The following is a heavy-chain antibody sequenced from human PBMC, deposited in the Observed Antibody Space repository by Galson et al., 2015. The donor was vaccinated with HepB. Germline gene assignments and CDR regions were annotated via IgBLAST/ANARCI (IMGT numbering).Heavy chain of an antibody. D-gene: IGHD3-22*01. Sequence: SVKVSCKASGYTFTGYYMHWVRQAPGQGLEWMGWINPNSGGTNYAQKFQGRVTMTRDTSISTAYMELSRLRSDDTAVYYCARDRPITMMEIDYWGQGTLVTVSS. V-gene: IGHV1-2*02. J-gene: IGHJ4*02. CDR1: GYTFTGYY. CDR3: ARDRPITMMEIDY. CDR2: INPNSGGT.